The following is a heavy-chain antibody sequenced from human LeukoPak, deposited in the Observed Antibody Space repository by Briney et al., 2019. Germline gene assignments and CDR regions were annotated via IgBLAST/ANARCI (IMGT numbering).Heavy chain of an antibody. J-gene: IGHJ4*02. Sequence: SETLSLTCTVSGGSISSYYWSWIRQPPGKGLEWIGYIYYSGSTNYNPSLKSRLTISVDTSKNQFSLKLNSVTAADTAVYYCARDRSEFDYWGQGALVTVSS. CDR1: GGSISSYY. CDR3: ARDRSEFDY. V-gene: IGHV4-59*01. CDR2: IYYSGST.